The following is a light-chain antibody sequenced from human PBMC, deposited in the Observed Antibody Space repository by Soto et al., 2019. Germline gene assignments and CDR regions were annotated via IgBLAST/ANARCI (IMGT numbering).Light chain of an antibody. V-gene: IGKV3-15*01. CDR1: QSVNSD. CDR3: QQYKYWPRT. CDR2: GAS. J-gene: IGKJ1*01. Sequence: EVVMTQSPAILSVSPGERATLSCRASQSVNSDLAWYQQKPGQVPRLLIQGASTRATGIPARFSGSGSGTEFTLTISSLQSEDFAVYYCQQYKYWPRTFGQGTKVDIK.